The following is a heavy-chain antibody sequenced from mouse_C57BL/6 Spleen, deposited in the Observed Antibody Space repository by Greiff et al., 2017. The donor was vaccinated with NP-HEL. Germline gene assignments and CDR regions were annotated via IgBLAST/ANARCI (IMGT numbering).Heavy chain of an antibody. CDR1: GYTFTSYW. V-gene: IGHV1-53*01. CDR2: ITPSNGGT. J-gene: IGHJ2*01. Sequence: QVQLQQPGTELVKPGASVKLSCKASGYTFTSYWMPWVKQRPGQGLEWIGNITPSNGGTNYNEKFKSKATLTGDKSSSTAYMQLSSLTSDDSAVYYCAKCPVLLHYFDYWGQGTTLTVSS. CDR3: AKCPVLLHYFDY. D-gene: IGHD1-1*01.